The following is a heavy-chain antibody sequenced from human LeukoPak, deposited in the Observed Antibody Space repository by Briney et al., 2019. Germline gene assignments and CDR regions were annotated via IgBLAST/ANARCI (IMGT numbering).Heavy chain of an antibody. CDR3: AKGHTDYGTGFDL. J-gene: IGHJ4*02. D-gene: IGHD4-17*01. CDR2: VSGGGVNT. CDR1: GFSFSTYG. V-gene: IGHV3-23*01. Sequence: PGGSLRLSCAASGFSFSTYGMSWVRQAPGKGLEWVSIVSGGGVNTYYVDSVKGRFTISRDNSKNTLYLQMNSLRVEDTAVYYCAKGHTDYGTGFDLWGQGTLVIVPS.